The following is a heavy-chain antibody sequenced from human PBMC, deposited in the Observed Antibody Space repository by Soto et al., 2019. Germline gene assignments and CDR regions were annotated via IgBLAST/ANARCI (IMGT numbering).Heavy chain of an antibody. V-gene: IGHV3-48*02. CDR2: ITDSSDTV. CDR1: GFSFSNYN. D-gene: IGHD3-3*01. Sequence: EVQLVESGGGLVQPGGSLRLSCVASGFSFSNYNMNWVRQAPGKGLEWVSYITDSSDTVHYADSVRGRFTISRDNAESSLYLQMNSLRDEDTAVYFCARDFGHGYYLDYWGRGTLVTLSS. CDR3: ARDFGHGYYLDY. J-gene: IGHJ4*02.